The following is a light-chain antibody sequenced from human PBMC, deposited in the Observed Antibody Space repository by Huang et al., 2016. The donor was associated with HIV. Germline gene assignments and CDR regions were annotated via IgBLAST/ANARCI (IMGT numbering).Light chain of an antibody. Sequence: DILLTQSPSSLSASVGDRVTITCRASQNINNSLNWYQQKPGKAPNLLIHSASTLQPGVPSRFSGSGSGTDFTLTVNSLQPEDSATYYCQQGYSALITFGQGTRL. J-gene: IGKJ5*01. CDR3: QQGYSALIT. CDR2: SAS. CDR1: QNINNS. V-gene: IGKV1-39*01.